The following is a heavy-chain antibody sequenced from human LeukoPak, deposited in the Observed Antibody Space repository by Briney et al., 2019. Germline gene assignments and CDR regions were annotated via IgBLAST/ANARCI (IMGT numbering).Heavy chain of an antibody. CDR2: VNWNGGST. CDR1: GFTFDDYG. J-gene: IGHJ3*02. D-gene: IGHD2-15*01. Sequence: SXXAXGFTFDDYGMSWVRHAPGKGLEWVSGVNWNGGSTGYADSVKGRFTISRDNGRNCVYLEMDSVRAEDRAFYYXXXSXXYSXSAXXXXDIWGXXTXVIVSS. CDR3: XXSXXYSXSAXXXXDI. V-gene: IGHV3-20*03.